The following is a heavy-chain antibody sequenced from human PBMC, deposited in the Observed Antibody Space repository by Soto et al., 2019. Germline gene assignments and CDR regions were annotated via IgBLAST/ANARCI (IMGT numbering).Heavy chain of an antibody. CDR1: GFIFSSYA. V-gene: IGHV3-23*01. CDR3: AKDLGYYGSGSYPAYCFDL. J-gene: IGHJ5*02. D-gene: IGHD3-10*01. Sequence: SLRLSCAASGFIFSSYAMTWVRQTPGKGLEWVSTISGGGGSAYYADSVKGRLTISRDKSKKTVYLQMNSLRAEDTAVYYCAKDLGYYGSGSYPAYCFDLWGQGTLVTVSS. CDR2: ISGGGGSA.